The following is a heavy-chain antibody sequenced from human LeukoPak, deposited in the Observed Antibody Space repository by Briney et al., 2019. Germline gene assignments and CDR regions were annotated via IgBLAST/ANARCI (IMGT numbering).Heavy chain of an antibody. CDR1: GGSFSGYY. CDR3: ARPVSRRPYDAFDI. J-gene: IGHJ3*02. D-gene: IGHD1-14*01. Sequence: KSSETLSLTCAVYGGSFSGYYWSWIRQPPGKGLEWIGEINHSGSTNYNPSLKSRVTISVDTSKNQFSLKLSSVTAADTAVYYCARPVSRRPYDAFDIWGQGTMVTVSS. CDR2: INHSGST. V-gene: IGHV4-34*01.